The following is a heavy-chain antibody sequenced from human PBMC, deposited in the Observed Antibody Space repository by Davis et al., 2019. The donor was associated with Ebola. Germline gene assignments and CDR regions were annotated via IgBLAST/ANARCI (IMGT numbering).Heavy chain of an antibody. D-gene: IGHD1-1*01. V-gene: IGHV3-33*01. J-gene: IGHJ4*02. CDR1: GFTFSSYG. CDR3: ARDHPEGKVLNY. CDR2: IWYDGSNK. Sequence: GESLKISCAASGFTFSSYGMHWVRQAPGKGLEWVAVIWYDGSNKYYADSVKGRFTISRDNARNTLFLQMDSLGVEDTAVYYCARDHPEGKVLNYWGQGTLVTVSS.